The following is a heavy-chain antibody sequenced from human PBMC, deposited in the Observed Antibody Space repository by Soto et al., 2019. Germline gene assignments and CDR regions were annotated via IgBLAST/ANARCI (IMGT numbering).Heavy chain of an antibody. J-gene: IGHJ6*02. CDR2: VYPGDSDT. Sequence: GESLKISCKDSGYRFTNYCIGWVLQMPGKGLEWMGIVYPGDSDTRYSPSFQGQVTISADKSISTAYLQWSSLKASDTAMYYCARFTTGGVWGMDVWGQGTTVTVSS. D-gene: IGHD1-1*01. CDR3: ARFTTGGVWGMDV. CDR1: GYRFTNYC. V-gene: IGHV5-51*01.